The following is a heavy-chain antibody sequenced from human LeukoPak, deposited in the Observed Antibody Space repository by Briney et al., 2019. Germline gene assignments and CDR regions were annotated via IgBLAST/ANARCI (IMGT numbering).Heavy chain of an antibody. Sequence: GESLKISCKGSGYTFTTYWIAWVRQMPGKGLEWMGIIYPRDSDTRYSPSFQGQVTISADKSINTAYLQWSSLKASDTAMYYCAKGGTAFWYFDLWGRGTLVTVSS. CDR2: IYPRDSDT. D-gene: IGHD1-26*01. V-gene: IGHV5-51*01. CDR1: GYTFTTYW. J-gene: IGHJ2*01. CDR3: AKGGTAFWYFDL.